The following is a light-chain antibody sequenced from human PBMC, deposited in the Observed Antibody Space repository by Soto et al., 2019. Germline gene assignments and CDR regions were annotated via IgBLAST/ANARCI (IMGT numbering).Light chain of an antibody. CDR1: PSVDTV. V-gene: IGKV3-11*01. CDR2: DAA. Sequence: EIVLTQSPATLSLSPGERATLSCRASPSVDTVLSWYQQKPGQVPRLLIYDAANRATGIPARFSGSGSGTDFTLPISRLEPEDFAVYYCQQRRDWPITFGGGTKVEIK. J-gene: IGKJ4*01. CDR3: QQRRDWPIT.